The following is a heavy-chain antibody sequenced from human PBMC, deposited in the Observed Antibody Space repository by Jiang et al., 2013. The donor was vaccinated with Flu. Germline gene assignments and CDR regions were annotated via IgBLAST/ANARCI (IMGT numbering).Heavy chain of an antibody. D-gene: IGHD2-2*01. CDR2: ITTSGST. CDR1: GLTFSNYG. J-gene: IGHJ4*02. V-gene: IGHV3-23*01. CDR3: VATSGPNSY. Sequence: VQLLESGGGLVQPGGSLRLSCAASGLTFSNYGLTWVRQAPGKGLDWVSKITTSGSTYYADSVKGRFIVSRDNSKSTLLLQMNSLRAEDTAIYYCVATSGPNSYWGQGTLVTVSS.